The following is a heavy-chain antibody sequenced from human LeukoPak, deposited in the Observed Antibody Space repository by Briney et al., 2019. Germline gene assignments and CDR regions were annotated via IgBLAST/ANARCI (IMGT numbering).Heavy chain of an antibody. CDR3: ARKQTNYYDSSGYFDY. CDR2: IYYSGST. CDR1: GGSISSSNYY. J-gene: IGHJ4*02. Sequence: ASETLSLTCTVSGGSISSSNYYWGWIRQPPGKGLEWIGSIYYSGSTYYNPSLKSRVTISVDTSKNHFSLKLSSVTAADTAVYYCARKQTNYYDSSGYFDYWGQGTLVTVSS. D-gene: IGHD3-22*01. V-gene: IGHV4-39*02.